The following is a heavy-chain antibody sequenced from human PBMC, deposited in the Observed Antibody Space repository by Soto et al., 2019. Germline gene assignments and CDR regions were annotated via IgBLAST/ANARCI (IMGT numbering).Heavy chain of an antibody. J-gene: IGHJ6*02. Sequence: GVLRRSCSASGFTFISYAMSWVRQAPGKGLEWVSAISGSGGSTYYADSVKGRFTISRDNSKNTLYLQMNSLRAEDTAVYYCAKGGRYCDPNMDVWGQGTTVTVS. CDR2: ISGSGGST. CDR3: AKGGRYCDPNMDV. D-gene: IGHD3-9*01. V-gene: IGHV3-23*01. CDR1: GFTFISYA.